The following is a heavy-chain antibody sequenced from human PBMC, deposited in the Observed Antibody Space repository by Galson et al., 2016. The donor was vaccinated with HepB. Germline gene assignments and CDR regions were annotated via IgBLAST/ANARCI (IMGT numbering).Heavy chain of an antibody. D-gene: IGHD3-16*01. J-gene: IGHJ4*02. V-gene: IGHV3-48*02. Sequence: SLRLSCAASGFTFSEYSTNWVRQAPGKGLEWISYIAASSRSIYYADSVEGRFTVSRDNAKNLLYLQMNSLSEDDTAVYYCARDAVETFMAFDFWGPGTPVTVSA. CDR3: ARDAVETFMAFDF. CDR2: IAASSRSI. CDR1: GFTFSEYS.